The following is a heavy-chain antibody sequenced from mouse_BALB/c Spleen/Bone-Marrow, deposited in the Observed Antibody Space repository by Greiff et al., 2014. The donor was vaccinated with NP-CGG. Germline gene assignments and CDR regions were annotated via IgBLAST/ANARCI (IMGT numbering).Heavy chain of an antibody. CDR1: GFTFSGYA. V-gene: IGHV5-6-5*01. Sequence: VQLKESGGGLVKPGGSLKLSCAASGFTFSGYAMSWVRQTPGKRLEWVGSISSGGSTFYPDSVKGRFTISRDNARNILYLQMSSLRSEDTAMYYCARRKTTILTTFYWYFDVWGAGTTVTVSS. CDR3: ARRKTTILTTFYWYFDV. J-gene: IGHJ1*01. D-gene: IGHD2-5*01. CDR2: ISSGGST.